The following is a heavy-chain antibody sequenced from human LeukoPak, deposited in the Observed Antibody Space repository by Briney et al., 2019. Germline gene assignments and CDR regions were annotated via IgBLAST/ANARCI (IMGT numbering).Heavy chain of an antibody. CDR1: GGSISSTIYY. CDR2: IYYSGGT. J-gene: IGHJ6*02. D-gene: IGHD2-2*01. Sequence: KPSETLSLTRTVSGGSISSTIYYWGWIRQSPGKGLEWIGNIYYSGGTYYNPSLKSRVTISVDTSKNQFSLKLSSVTAADTAVYYCARTDCSITSCYNGWGYYGMDVWGQGTTVTVSS. V-gene: IGHV4-39*01. CDR3: ARTDCSITSCYNGWGYYGMDV.